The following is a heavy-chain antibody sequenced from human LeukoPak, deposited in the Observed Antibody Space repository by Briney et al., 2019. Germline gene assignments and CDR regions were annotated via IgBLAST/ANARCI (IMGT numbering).Heavy chain of an antibody. V-gene: IGHV4-39*02. CDR3: ARESDYGDLDY. CDR2: LYYSGIT. J-gene: IGHJ4*02. Sequence: SETLSLTCSVSGGSIGTSGYYWGWIRQPPGKGLEWIGDLYYSGITYYNPSLKSRVTISGDTSKNQFSLKLRSVTAADTAVYYCARESDYGDLDYWGQGTLVTVSS. CDR1: GGSIGTSGYY. D-gene: IGHD4-17*01.